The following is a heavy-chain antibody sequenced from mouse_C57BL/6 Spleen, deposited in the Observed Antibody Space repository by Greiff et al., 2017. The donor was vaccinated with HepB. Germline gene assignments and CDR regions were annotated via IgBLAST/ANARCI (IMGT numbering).Heavy chain of an antibody. V-gene: IGHV1-82*01. D-gene: IGHD1-1*01. CDR1: GYAFSSSW. CDR2: IYPGDGDT. Sequence: QVHVKQSGPELVKPGASVKISCKASGYAFSSSWMNWVKQRPGKGLEWIGRIYPGDGDTNYNGKFKGKATLTADKSSSTAYMQLSSLTSEDSAVYFCARESITTVVATNFDYWGQGTTLTVSS. CDR3: ARESITTVVATNFDY. J-gene: IGHJ2*01.